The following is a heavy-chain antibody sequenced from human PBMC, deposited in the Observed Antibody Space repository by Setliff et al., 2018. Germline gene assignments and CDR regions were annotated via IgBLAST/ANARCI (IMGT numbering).Heavy chain of an antibody. D-gene: IGHD2-21*02. CDR1: GFTFYNSA. CDR2: IGHDDIT. Sequence: GGSLRLSCAASGFTFYNSAMSWVRQAPGKGLEWISLIGHDDITYYADSVKGRFTVSRDISKNTAYLQMSTLRAEDTAMYYCAKDPHPAYCGGDCSFTWGQGTLVTVSS. CDR3: AKDPHPAYCGGDCSFT. V-gene: IGHV3-23*01. J-gene: IGHJ4*02.